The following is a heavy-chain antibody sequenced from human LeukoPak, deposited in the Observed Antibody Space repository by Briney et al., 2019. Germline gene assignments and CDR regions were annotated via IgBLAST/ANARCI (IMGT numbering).Heavy chain of an antibody. Sequence: SETLSLTCTVSGGSISNGDYYWSWIRQPPGKGLEWLAYIYYSGSTYYNPSLKSRVTISVDTSKNQFSLKLSSVTAADTAVYYCARRHSLRYFDLWGRGTLVTVSS. J-gene: IGHJ2*01. D-gene: IGHD2-15*01. CDR3: ARRHSLRYFDL. V-gene: IGHV4-30-4*08. CDR2: IYYSGST. CDR1: GGSISNGDYY.